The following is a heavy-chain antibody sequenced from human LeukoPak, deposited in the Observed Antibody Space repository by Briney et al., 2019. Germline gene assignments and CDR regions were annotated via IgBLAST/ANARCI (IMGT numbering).Heavy chain of an antibody. D-gene: IGHD2-15*01. CDR1: GFTFSDYE. J-gene: IGHJ4*02. CDR3: ARGENYCRGGTCYSYYFDY. Sequence: GGSLRLSCVASGFTFSDYEMNWVRQAPGKGLEWVSYIKNSDTTRNYADSVRGRFTISRDNAKNSLYLQMNSLRAEDTAVYYCARGENYCRGGTCYSYYFDYWGQGTLVAVPS. CDR2: IKNSDTTR. V-gene: IGHV3-48*03.